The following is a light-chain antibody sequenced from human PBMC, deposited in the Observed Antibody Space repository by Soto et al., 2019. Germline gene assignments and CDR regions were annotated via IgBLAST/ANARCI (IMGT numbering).Light chain of an antibody. J-gene: IGLJ1*01. V-gene: IGLV2-14*01. CDR3: SSYTSSSTRV. CDR2: DVS. Sequence: QSALTQPASVSGSPGQSITISCTGTSSAVGGYNYVSWYQQHPGKAPKLMSYDVSNRPSGVSNRYSGAKSGNTASLTISGLQAEDEADDYCSSYTSSSTRVFGTGTKLTVL. CDR1: SSAVGGYNY.